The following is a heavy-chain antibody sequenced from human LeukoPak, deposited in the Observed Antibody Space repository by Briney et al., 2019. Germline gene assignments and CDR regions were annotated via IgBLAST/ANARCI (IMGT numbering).Heavy chain of an antibody. CDR3: ARGDTTVTAGIAYFDY. V-gene: IGHV5-51*01. Sequence: GESLKISCKGSGYSFTSNWIAWVRQMPGKGLEWMGIIYPGDSDTRYSPSFQGQVTISADKSISTAYLQWSSLKASDTAMYYCARGDTTVTAGIAYFDYWGQGTLVTVSS. D-gene: IGHD4-17*01. CDR2: IYPGDSDT. CDR1: GYSFTSNW. J-gene: IGHJ4*02.